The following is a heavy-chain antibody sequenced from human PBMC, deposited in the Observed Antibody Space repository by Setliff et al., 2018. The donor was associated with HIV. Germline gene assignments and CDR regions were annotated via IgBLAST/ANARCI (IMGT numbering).Heavy chain of an antibody. Sequence: HPGGSLRLSCAGSGFIFRNYAMHWVRQAPGKGLEWVSGISWNADFTAYADSVKGRFTISRDNSKDSLYLQMNSLRAEDTAVYYCATRQAPRSCYMDVWGKGTTVTVSS. CDR3: ATRQAPRSCYMDV. CDR1: GFIFRNYA. D-gene: IGHD6-6*01. V-gene: IGHV3-9*01. J-gene: IGHJ6*03. CDR2: ISWNADFT.